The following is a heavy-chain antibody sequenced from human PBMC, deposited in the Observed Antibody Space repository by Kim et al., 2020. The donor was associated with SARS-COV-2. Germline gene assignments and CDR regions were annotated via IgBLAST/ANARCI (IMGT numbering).Heavy chain of an antibody. CDR3: ARQAADPGLMVSILYYFDY. CDR2: IYYSGST. D-gene: IGHD2-8*01. V-gene: IGHV4-39*01. J-gene: IGHJ4*02. Sequence: SETLSLTCTVSGGSISSSSYYWGWIRQPPGKGLEWIGSIYYSGSTYYNPSLKSRVTISVDTSKNQFSLKLSSVTAADTAVYYCARQAADPGLMVSILYYFDYWGQGTLVTVSS. CDR1: GGSISSSSYY.